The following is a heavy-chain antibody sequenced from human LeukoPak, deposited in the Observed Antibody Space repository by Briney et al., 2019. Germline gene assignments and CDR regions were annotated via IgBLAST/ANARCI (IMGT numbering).Heavy chain of an antibody. V-gene: IGHV4-59*01. CDR2: IYYSGSP. Sequence: SENLSLTCSVFAGSISSYYWTWLRQSPARGLEWIGHIYYSGSPNYNPSLKSRVTISSDTSKNHFSLKVTSVTAADTAFYYCARLSRAGEDYWGQGILVTVSS. D-gene: IGHD3-16*01. CDR1: AGSISSYY. CDR3: ARLSRAGEDY. J-gene: IGHJ4*02.